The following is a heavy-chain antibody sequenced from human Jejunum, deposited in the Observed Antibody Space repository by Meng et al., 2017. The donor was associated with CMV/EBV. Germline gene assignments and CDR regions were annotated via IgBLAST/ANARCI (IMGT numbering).Heavy chain of an antibody. V-gene: IGHV3-9*01. CDR2: ITWNSDNV. D-gene: IGHD3-3*01. CDR1: FLFYDSD. J-gene: IGHJ4*02. Sequence: FLFYDSDMHWVRQAPGKGLEWVAGITWNSDNVAYADSVKGRFTISRDNVKNSLYLQMNSLRAEDTALYFCAKPLSPYDFWSGTDCWGQGTLVTVSS. CDR3: AKPLSPYDFWSGTDC.